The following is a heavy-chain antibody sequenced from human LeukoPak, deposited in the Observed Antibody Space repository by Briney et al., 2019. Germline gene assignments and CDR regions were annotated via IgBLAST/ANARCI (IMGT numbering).Heavy chain of an antibody. CDR1: GFTFSNAW. D-gene: IGHD3-9*01. CDR3: TTGKSVYDILYLDY. CDR2: IKSKTDGGTT. V-gene: IGHV3-15*01. Sequence: GGSLRLSCAASGFTFSNAWMSWVRQAPGKGLEWVGRIKSKTDGGTTDYAAPVKGRFTISRGDSKNTLYLQMNSLKTEDTAVYYCTTGKSVYDILYLDYWGQGTLVTVSS. J-gene: IGHJ4*02.